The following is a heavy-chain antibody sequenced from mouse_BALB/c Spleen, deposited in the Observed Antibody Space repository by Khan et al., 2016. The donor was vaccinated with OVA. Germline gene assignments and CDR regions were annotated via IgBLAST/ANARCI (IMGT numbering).Heavy chain of an antibody. CDR1: GYTFTNYG. CDR2: INTYTGEP. V-gene: IGHV9-3-1*01. Sequence: QIQLVQSGPELKKPGETVKISCKASGYTFTNYGMNWVKQAPGKGLKWMGWINTYTGEPTYADDFKGRFALSLETSANTAYLQINNPKNEDTATYFCASSAAYWFFDVWGAGTTVTVSS. CDR3: ASSAAYWFFDV. J-gene: IGHJ1*01.